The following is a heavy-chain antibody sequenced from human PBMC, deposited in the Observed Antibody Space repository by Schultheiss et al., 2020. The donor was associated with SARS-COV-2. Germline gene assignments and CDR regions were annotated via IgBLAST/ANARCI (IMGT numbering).Heavy chain of an antibody. Sequence: QTLSLTCTFSGFSLRTSGMCVSWIRQPPGKALEWLALIYWDDDKYYSTSLKTRLTISKDTSKNQVVLTMTNMDPVDTATYYCARIQVELTYYYYYGMDVWGQGTTVTVSS. CDR3: ARIQVELTYYYYYGMDV. D-gene: IGHD1-7*01. V-gene: IGHV2-70*01. J-gene: IGHJ6*02. CDR1: GFSLRTSGMC. CDR2: IYWDDDK.